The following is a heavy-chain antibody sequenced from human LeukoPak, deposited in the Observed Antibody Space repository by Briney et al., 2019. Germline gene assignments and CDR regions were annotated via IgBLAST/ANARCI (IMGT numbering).Heavy chain of an antibody. CDR3: ARDLDIVVVRGALRHYGVDV. CDR1: GYTFTSYG. V-gene: IGHV1-18*01. CDR2: ISAFNGNT. Sequence: ASVKVSCKASGYTFTSYGISWMRQAPGQGLEWMGWISAFNGNTNYAQKFQGRVTMSTDTSTSTAYMELRSLRTDDTAVYYCARDLDIVVVRGALRHYGVDVWGQGTTVTVSS. D-gene: IGHD2-2*01. J-gene: IGHJ6*02.